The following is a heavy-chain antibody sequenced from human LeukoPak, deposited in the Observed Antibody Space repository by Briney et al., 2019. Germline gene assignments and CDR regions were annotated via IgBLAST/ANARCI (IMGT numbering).Heavy chain of an antibody. CDR2: INPSGGST. CDR3: ATRKGGSPYYYGMDV. CDR1: GYTFTSYY. V-gene: IGHV1-46*01. D-gene: IGHD1/OR15-1a*01. Sequence: ASVKVSCKASGYTFTSYYMHWVRQAPGQGLEWMGIINPSGGSTSYAQKFQGRVTMTRDTSTSTVYMELSSLRSEDTAVYYCATRKGGSPYYYGMDVWGQGTTVTVSS. J-gene: IGHJ6*02.